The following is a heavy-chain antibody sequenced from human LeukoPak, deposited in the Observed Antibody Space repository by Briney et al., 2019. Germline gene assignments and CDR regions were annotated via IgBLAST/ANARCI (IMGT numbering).Heavy chain of an antibody. D-gene: IGHD3-22*01. CDR2: INPSGGST. J-gene: IGHJ4*02. Sequence: VTSVKVSCKASGYTFTSYYMHWVRQAPGQGLEWMGIINPSGGSTSYAQKFQGRVTITADKSTSTAYMELSSLRSEDTAVYYCALQGDSSGYVMTEGYWGQGTLVTVSS. V-gene: IGHV1-46*01. CDR1: GYTFTSYY. CDR3: ALQGDSSGYVMTEGY.